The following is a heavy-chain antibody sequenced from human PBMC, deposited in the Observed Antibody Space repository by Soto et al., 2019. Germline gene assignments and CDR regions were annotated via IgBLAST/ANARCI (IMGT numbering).Heavy chain of an antibody. CDR2: ISSSSSTI. V-gene: IGHV3-48*01. CDR1: GFTFSSYS. J-gene: IGHJ6*02. D-gene: IGHD6-13*01. Sequence: EVQLVESGGGLVQPGGSLRLSCAASGFTFSSYSMNWVRQAPGKGLEWVSYISSSSSTIYYADSVKGRFTNSRDNAKNSLYLQMNSLRAEDTAVYYCARDRSLYGMDVWGQGTTVTVSS. CDR3: ARDRSLYGMDV.